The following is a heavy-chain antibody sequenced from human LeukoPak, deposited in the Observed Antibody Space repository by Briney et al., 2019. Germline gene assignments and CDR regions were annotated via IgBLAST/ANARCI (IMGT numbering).Heavy chain of an antibody. D-gene: IGHD3-22*01. V-gene: IGHV3-21*01. Sequence: GGSLRLSCAASGFTFSSYSMNWVRQAPGKGLEWVSSISSSSSYIHYADSVKGRFTISRDNAKNSLYLQMNSLRAEDTAVYYCASLYYYDSSGDAFDIWGQGTMVTVSS. CDR1: GFTFSSYS. CDR3: ASLYYYDSSGDAFDI. J-gene: IGHJ3*02. CDR2: ISSSSSYI.